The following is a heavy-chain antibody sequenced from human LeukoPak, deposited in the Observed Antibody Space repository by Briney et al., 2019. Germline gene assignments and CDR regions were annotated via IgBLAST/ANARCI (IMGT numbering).Heavy chain of an antibody. Sequence: PGGSLRLSCAASGLTFSSYGMHRVRQAPGKGLEWVAVIWYDGSNKYYADSVKGRFTISRDNSKNTLYLQMNSLRAEDTAVYYCARDMEVAGTSIDYWGQGTLVTVSS. CDR2: IWYDGSNK. CDR1: GLTFSSYG. V-gene: IGHV3-33*01. J-gene: IGHJ4*02. D-gene: IGHD6-19*01. CDR3: ARDMEVAGTSIDY.